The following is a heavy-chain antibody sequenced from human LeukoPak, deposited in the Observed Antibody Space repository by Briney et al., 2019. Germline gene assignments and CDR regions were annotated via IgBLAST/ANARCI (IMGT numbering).Heavy chain of an antibody. CDR1: GYTFTDYY. Sequence: ASVKVSCKASGYTFTDYYVHWVRQAPGQGLEWMGWINPNNGGTNYAQKFHGRVTMTRDTSITTAYMELNRLTSDDTAVYYCARELAFCTSTSCPLYHYWGQGTLVTVSS. CDR2: INPNNGGT. J-gene: IGHJ4*02. D-gene: IGHD2-2*01. V-gene: IGHV1-2*02. CDR3: ARELAFCTSTSCPLYHY.